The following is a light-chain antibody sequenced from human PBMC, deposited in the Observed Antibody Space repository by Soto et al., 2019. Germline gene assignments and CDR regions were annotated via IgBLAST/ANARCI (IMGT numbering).Light chain of an antibody. CDR3: SSYTSDNTVV. V-gene: IGLV2-14*01. CDR1: SNDVGGYDY. J-gene: IGLJ2*01. Sequence: QSALTQPASVSGSPGQSITISCTGTSNDVGGYDYVSWYQQHPGKAPKLVIYEVTNRPSGVSNRFSGSKSGNTAALTISGLQAEDEADYYCSSYTSDNTVVFGGVTKLTVL. CDR2: EVT.